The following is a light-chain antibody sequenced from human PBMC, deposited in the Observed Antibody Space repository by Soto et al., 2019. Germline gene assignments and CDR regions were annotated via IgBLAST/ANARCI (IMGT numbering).Light chain of an antibody. CDR2: GAS. CDR3: QQYNNWPRT. J-gene: IGKJ1*01. CDR1: QSVSNN. Sequence: TQSPGTLSSSPGERATLSCRASQSVSNNYLAWYQQKPGQAPRLLIYGASNRATGIPDRFSGSGSGTEFTLTISSLQSEDFAVYYCQQYNNWPRTFGQGTKVDIK. V-gene: IGKV3D-15*01.